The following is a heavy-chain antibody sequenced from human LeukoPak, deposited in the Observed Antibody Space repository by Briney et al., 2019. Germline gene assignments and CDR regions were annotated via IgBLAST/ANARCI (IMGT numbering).Heavy chain of an antibody. Sequence: GSLRLSCAASGFTFRNYAMSWVRQAPGKGLEWVSAISGSGDETNYADSVKGRLTISRDNSKNTLYLQMNSLRAEDTAVYYCAGGHYYGSGSYYSPCWFDPWGQGTLVTVSS. CDR3: AGGHYYGSGSYYSPCWFDP. CDR1: GFTFRNYA. J-gene: IGHJ5*02. CDR2: ISGSGDET. D-gene: IGHD3-10*01. V-gene: IGHV3-23*01.